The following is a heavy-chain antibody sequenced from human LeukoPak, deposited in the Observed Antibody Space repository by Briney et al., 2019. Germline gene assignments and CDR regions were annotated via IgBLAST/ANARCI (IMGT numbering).Heavy chain of an antibody. CDR2: IYPGDSDT. Sequence: GESLKIPCKGSGYSFTSYWIGWVRQIPGKGLEWMGIIYPGDSDTRYSPSFQGQVTISADKSISTAYLQWSSLKASDTAMYYCARHSSYYDSSGYYDPIDYWGQGTLVTVSS. D-gene: IGHD3-22*01. V-gene: IGHV5-51*01. J-gene: IGHJ4*02. CDR1: GYSFTSYW. CDR3: ARHSSYYDSSGYYDPIDY.